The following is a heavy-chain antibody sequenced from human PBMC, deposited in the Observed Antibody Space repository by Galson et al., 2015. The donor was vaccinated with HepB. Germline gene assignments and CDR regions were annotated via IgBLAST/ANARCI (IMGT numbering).Heavy chain of an antibody. J-gene: IGHJ4*02. CDR3: ARGVFTLLRGRRRGYYFHS. CDR1: GFIFGDFA. V-gene: IGHV3-20*04. D-gene: IGHD3-10*01. CDR2: IDRNDGST. Sequence: SLRLSCAASGFIFGDFAMSWVRHTPAKGLEWVSTIDRNDGSTSYADSVKGRFTISRDNAKNSPYLQMNILTSEDTAVYYCARGVFTLLRGRRRGYYFHSWGQGTLGTVSS.